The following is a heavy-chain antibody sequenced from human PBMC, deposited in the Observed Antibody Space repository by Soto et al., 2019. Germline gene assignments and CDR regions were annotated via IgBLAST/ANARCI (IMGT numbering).Heavy chain of an antibody. Sequence: ASVKVSCKASGYTFTSYDINWVRQAIGQGLEWMGWMNPNSGNTGYAQKFQGRVTMTRNTSISTAYMELSSLRSEDTAVYYCARRKGGKRSTWYMDVWGKGTTVTVSS. CDR1: GYTFTSYD. J-gene: IGHJ6*03. D-gene: IGHD3-16*01. V-gene: IGHV1-8*01. CDR2: MNPNSGNT. CDR3: ARRKGGKRSTWYMDV.